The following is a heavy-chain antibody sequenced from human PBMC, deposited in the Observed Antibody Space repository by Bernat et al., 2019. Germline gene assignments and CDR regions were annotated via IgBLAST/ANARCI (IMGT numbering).Heavy chain of an antibody. D-gene: IGHD2-21*01. CDR1: GFTFSSYA. J-gene: IGHJ3*01. V-gene: IGHV3-23*04. CDR3: AKVNTYCGGDCLDAFDL. CDR2: ISGSSGGT. Sequence: EVQLVESGGGLVQPGGSLRLSCAASGFTFSSYAMTWVRQAPGKGLEWVSVISGSSGGTYYADSVKGRFTISRDSSKNTVYLQMSSLRTEDTAVYYCAKVNTYCGGDCLDAFDLWGQGTMVTVSS.